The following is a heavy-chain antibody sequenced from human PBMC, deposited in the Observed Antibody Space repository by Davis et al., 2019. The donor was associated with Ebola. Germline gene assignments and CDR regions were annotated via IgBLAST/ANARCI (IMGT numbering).Heavy chain of an antibody. V-gene: IGHV5-51*01. Sequence: GESLKISCKDSGNSFTSHWIGWVRQMPGKGLDWMGIIYTGDSDTRYSPSFQGQVTISVDKSISTAYLQWKSLKASDTAIYYCARHTGYRWYGGGDIWGQGTLVTVSS. CDR1: GNSFTSHW. CDR2: IYTGDSDT. J-gene: IGHJ4*02. CDR3: ARHTGYRWYGGGDI. D-gene: IGHD5-12*01.